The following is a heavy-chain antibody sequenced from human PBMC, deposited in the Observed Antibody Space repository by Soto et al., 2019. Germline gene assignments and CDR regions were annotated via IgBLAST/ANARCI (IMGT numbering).Heavy chain of an antibody. Sequence: QVQLQESGPGLVRPSETLSLTCTVSGGSISTYYWSWIQQPPGKGLEWVGYVHYSGSTTYNPSLKSRVIMSVDTSKNQFSLKLSSVTAADTAVYYCARGKIVGPWGQGTLVTVSS. J-gene: IGHJ5*02. D-gene: IGHD3-16*02. CDR2: VHYSGST. CDR1: GGSISTYY. CDR3: ARGKIVGP. V-gene: IGHV4-59*01.